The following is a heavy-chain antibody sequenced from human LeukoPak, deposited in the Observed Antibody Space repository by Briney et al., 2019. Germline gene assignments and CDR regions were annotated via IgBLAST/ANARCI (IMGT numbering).Heavy chain of an antibody. CDR1: GFTFDDFA. D-gene: IGHD3-22*01. V-gene: IGHV3-9*01. Sequence: PGGSLRLSCTVSGFTFDDFAMHWVRQVPGKGLEWVSGLNWNGNQKGYAASVKGRFTISRDNARNSLYLQMNSLRLEDTALYYCAKDDLKGGYYESSGPLTNWGQGTVVTVSS. CDR3: AKDDLKGGYYESSGPLTN. J-gene: IGHJ4*03. CDR2: LNWNGNQK.